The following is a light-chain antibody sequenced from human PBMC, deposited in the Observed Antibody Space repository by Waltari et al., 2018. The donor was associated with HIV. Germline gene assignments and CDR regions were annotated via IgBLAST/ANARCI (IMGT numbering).Light chain of an antibody. CDR2: MTN. J-gene: IGLJ3*02. CDR1: YNNDGSQG. CDR3: SSWDSTLSAWV. Sequence: QSGLSQPPSVSKKLRQTDILSYYGAYNNDGSQGAPSFQQHRGRPPKLLSYMTNGRPSGVSGRFSASRSGDTAYLSISSLESEDEAYYFCSSWDSTLSAWVFGGGTQLTVL. V-gene: IGLV10-54*01.